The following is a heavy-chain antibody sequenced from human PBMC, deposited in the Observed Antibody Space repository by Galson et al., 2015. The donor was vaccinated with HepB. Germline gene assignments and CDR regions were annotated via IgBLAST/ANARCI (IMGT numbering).Heavy chain of an antibody. D-gene: IGHD3-10*01. CDR1: GFTFSRYW. Sequence: SLRLSCAASGFTFSRYWMSWVRQAPGKGLEWVANIKHDGSEKYYVDSVKGRFTISRDNAKNSLYLQVNSLRAEDTAVYYCVKSGRGGSGSYIDSWGQGTLVTVSS. CDR3: VKSGRGGSGSYIDS. CDR2: IKHDGSEK. V-gene: IGHV3-7*03. J-gene: IGHJ4*02.